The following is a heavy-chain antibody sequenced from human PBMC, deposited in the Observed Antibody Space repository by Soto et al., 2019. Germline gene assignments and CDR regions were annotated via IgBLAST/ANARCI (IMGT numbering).Heavy chain of an antibody. CDR3: ASSGSSDY. Sequence: PGGSLRLSCAASGFTFSNYGVHWVRQAPGKGLEWVAFIWYDGSNKNYADSVKGRFTISRDNSKNTLYLQMNSLRVEDTAVYYCASSGSSDYWGQGTLVTVSS. V-gene: IGHV3-33*01. D-gene: IGHD1-26*01. CDR2: IWYDGSNK. CDR1: GFTFSNYG. J-gene: IGHJ4*02.